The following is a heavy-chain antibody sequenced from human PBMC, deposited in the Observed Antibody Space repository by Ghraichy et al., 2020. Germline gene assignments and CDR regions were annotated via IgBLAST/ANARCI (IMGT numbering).Heavy chain of an antibody. CDR1: GFTFSSHW. V-gene: IGHV3-74*01. CDR3: ARGSLAGRNGMDV. J-gene: IGHJ6*02. D-gene: IGHD3-10*01. Sequence: GGSLRLSCVGSGFTFSSHWMHWVRQVPGKGLVWVSRINGDGSSTNYADTVKGLFTISRDNAKNTLYLQMNSLRVEDTAVYYCARGSLAGRNGMDVWGQGTTVTVSS. CDR2: INGDGSST.